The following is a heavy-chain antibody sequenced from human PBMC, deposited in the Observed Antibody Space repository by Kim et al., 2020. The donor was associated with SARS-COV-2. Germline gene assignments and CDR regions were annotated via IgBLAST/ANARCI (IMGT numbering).Heavy chain of an antibody. CDR1: GGSISSYY. V-gene: IGHV4-59*13. J-gene: IGHJ5*02. D-gene: IGHD5-18*01. Sequence: SETLSLTCTVSGGSISSYYWSWIRQPPGKGLEWIGYIYYSGSTNYNPSLKSRVTISVDTSKNQFSLKLSSVTAADTAVYYCAKEGDSYGYVGFDPWGQGTLVTVSS. CDR2: IYYSGST. CDR3: AKEGDSYGYVGFDP.